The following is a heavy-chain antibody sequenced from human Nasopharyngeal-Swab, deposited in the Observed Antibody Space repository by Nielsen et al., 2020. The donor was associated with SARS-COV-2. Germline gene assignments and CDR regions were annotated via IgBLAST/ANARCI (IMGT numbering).Heavy chain of an antibody. V-gene: IGHV1-18*01. CDR3: ARVPGYYDRYGMGV. Sequence: WVRQAPGQGLEWMGWISAYNGNTNYAQKLQGRVTVTTDTSTSTAYMELRSLRSDDTAVYYCARVPGYYDRYGMGVWGQGTTVTVSS. D-gene: IGHD3-22*01. CDR2: ISAYNGNT. J-gene: IGHJ6*02.